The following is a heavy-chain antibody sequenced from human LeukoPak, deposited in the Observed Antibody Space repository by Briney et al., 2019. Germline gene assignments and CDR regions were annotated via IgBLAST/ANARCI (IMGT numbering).Heavy chain of an antibody. CDR2: MSHSGST. D-gene: IGHD2-8*01. Sequence: SETLSLTCAVSGYSISSGYHWGWIRQPPGKGLEWIGSMSHSGSTYYNPSLKSRVTISVDTSKNQFSLKLSSVTAADTAVYYCARSYCTNGVCYFYYFDYWGQGTLVTVSS. CDR1: GYSISSGYH. V-gene: IGHV4-38-2*01. J-gene: IGHJ4*02. CDR3: ARSYCTNGVCYFYYFDY.